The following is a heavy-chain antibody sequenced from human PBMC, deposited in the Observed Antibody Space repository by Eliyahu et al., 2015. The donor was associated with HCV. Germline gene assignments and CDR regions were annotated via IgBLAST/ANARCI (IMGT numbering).Heavy chain of an antibody. CDR2: ISSSTSYT. J-gene: IGHJ1*01. Sequence: QVHLVESGGGLVKPGGSLRLSCAASGFTFXDYYLSWIXQAPGKGLEWVSYISSSTSYTNYADSVKGRFTISRDNAKNSLYLQMNSLKAEDTAVYYCARDRGSWNPEGNFQHWGQGTLVTVSS. CDR3: ARDRGSWNPEGNFQH. CDR1: GFTFXDYY. D-gene: IGHD6-13*01. V-gene: IGHV3-11*05.